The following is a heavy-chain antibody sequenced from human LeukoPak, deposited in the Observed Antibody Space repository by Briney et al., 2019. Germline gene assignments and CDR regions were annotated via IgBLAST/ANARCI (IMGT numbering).Heavy chain of an antibody. V-gene: IGHV3-7*01. J-gene: IGHJ4*02. D-gene: IGHD3-22*01. CDR2: IKQDGSEK. CDR1: GFTFSSYW. CDR3: ARVKESGYYPYYFDY. Sequence: GGSLRLSCAASGFTFSSYWRSWVRQAPGKGLEWVANIKQDGSEKYYVDSVKGRFTISRDNAKNSLYLQMYSLRAEDTAVYYCARVKESGYYPYYFDYWGQGTLVTVSS.